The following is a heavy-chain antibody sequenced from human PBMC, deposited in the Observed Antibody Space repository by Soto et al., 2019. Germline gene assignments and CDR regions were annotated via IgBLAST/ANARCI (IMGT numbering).Heavy chain of an antibody. CDR3: TTDAAHYYSSSAYPN. Sequence: GGSLRLSCAVSGVNFRTHSMNWVRQAPGKGLEWLSTIDGVSGTDTFYAESVKGRFTISTDTSKNIVFLQMNRLRAEDTAVYFCTTDAAHYYSSSAYPNWGRGTLVTVSS. J-gene: IGHJ1*01. CDR1: GVNFRTHS. V-gene: IGHV3-23*01. CDR2: IDGVSGTDT. D-gene: IGHD3-22*01.